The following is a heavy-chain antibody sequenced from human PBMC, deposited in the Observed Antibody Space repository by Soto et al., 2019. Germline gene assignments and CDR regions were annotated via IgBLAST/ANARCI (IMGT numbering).Heavy chain of an antibody. CDR2: IIPILGIA. J-gene: IGHJ3*02. CDR3: ARFLAAAGSEPFDI. D-gene: IGHD6-13*01. V-gene: IGHV1-69*02. CDR1: GGTFSSYT. Sequence: QVQLVQSGAEVKKPGSSVKVSCKASGGTFSSYTISWVRQAPGQGLEWMGRIIPILGIANYAQKFQGRVTITADKSTSTAYMELSSLRSEDTAVYYCARFLAAAGSEPFDIWGQGTMVTVSS.